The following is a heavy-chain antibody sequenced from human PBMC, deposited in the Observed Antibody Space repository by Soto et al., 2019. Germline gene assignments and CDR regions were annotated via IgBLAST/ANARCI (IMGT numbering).Heavy chain of an antibody. V-gene: IGHV3-30*03. CDR3: ARDSGSYHTPDY. CDR1: GFTFSSYG. CDR2: ISYDGSNK. J-gene: IGHJ4*02. D-gene: IGHD1-26*01. Sequence: QVQLVESGGGVVQPGRSLRLSCAASGFTFSSYGMHWVRQAPGKGLEWVAVISYDGSNKYYADSVKGRFTISRDNSKNTLYLQMNSLRAEDTAVYYCARDSGSYHTPDYWGQGTLVTVSS.